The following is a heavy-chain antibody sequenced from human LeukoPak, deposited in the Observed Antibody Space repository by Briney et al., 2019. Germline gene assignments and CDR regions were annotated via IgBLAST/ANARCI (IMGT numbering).Heavy chain of an antibody. Sequence: GASVKVSCKASGYTFTSYGISWVRQAPGQGLEWMGWISAYNGNTNYAQKLQGRVTMTTDTSTSTAYMELRSLRSDDTAVYYCARVDYYGSGSYYWGNWFDPWGQGTLVTVSS. CDR3: ARVDYYGSGSYYWGNWFDP. CDR2: ISAYNGNT. CDR1: GYTFTSYG. J-gene: IGHJ5*02. D-gene: IGHD3-10*01. V-gene: IGHV1-18*01.